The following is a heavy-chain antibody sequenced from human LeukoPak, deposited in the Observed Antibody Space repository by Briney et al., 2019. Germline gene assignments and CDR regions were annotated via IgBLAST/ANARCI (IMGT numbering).Heavy chain of an antibody. CDR3: ASYSAAMVSDY. J-gene: IGHJ4*02. V-gene: IGHV3-11*01. Sequence: GGSLRLSCAASGFTFSDYYMSWIRQAPGKGLEWVSYISSSGSTTYYADSVKGRFTISRDNAKNSLYLQMNSLRAEDTAVYYCASYSAAMVSDYWGQGTLVTVSS. CDR2: ISSSGSTT. CDR1: GFTFSDYY. D-gene: IGHD5-18*01.